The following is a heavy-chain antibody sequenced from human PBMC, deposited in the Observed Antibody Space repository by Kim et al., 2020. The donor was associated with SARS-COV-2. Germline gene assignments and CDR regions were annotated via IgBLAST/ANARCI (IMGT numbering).Heavy chain of an antibody. CDR2: ISAYNGNT. J-gene: IGHJ4*02. Sequence: ASVKVSCKASGYTFTSYGISWVRQAPGQGLEWMGWISAYNGNTNYAQKLQGRVTMTTDTSTSTAYMELRSLRSDDTAVYYCARDLRPYNGGSCYDYWGQGTLVTVSS. V-gene: IGHV1-18*01. D-gene: IGHD2-15*01. CDR3: ARDLRPYNGGSCYDY. CDR1: GYTFTSYG.